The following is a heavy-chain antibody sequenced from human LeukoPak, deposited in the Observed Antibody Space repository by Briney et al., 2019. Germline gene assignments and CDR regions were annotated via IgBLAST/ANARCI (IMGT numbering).Heavy chain of an antibody. CDR2: INHSGGT. J-gene: IGHJ4*02. CDR3: ARLHPYYDSSGYLPPQFDY. CDR1: GGSLSGYH. Sequence: SETLSLTCGVYGGSLSGYHWSWIRQSPGKGPEWIGEINHSGGTNYNPSLKSRVTISVDMSKKQFSLQLSSVTAADTAVYYCARLHPYYDSSGYLPPQFDYWGQGTLVTVSS. V-gene: IGHV4-34*01. D-gene: IGHD3-22*01.